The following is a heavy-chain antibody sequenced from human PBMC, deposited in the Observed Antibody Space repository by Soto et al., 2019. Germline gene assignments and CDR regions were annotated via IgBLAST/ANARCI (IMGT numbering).Heavy chain of an antibody. Sequence: QVQLVQSGAEVKKPGASVKVSCKASGYTFTSYGISWVRQAPGQGLEWMGWISAYNGNTNYAQKLQGRVTMTTDTSTSPADMELRSLRSDDTAVYYCARDWRVVAATAPRDFDYWGQGTLVTVSS. CDR3: ARDWRVVAATAPRDFDY. V-gene: IGHV1-18*01. CDR1: GYTFTSYG. CDR2: ISAYNGNT. J-gene: IGHJ4*02. D-gene: IGHD2-15*01.